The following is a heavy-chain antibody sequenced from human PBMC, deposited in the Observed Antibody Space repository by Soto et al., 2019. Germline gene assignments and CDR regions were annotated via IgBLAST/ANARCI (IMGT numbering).Heavy chain of an antibody. CDR2: IIPIFGTA. Sequence: SVKVSCKASGGTFSSYAISWVRQAPGQGLEWMGGIIPIFGTANYAQKFQGRVTITADESTNTAYMELSSLRSEDTAVYYCATRTVRGVNAFDIWGQGTMVTVSS. CDR1: GGTFSSYA. V-gene: IGHV1-69*13. J-gene: IGHJ3*02. D-gene: IGHD3-10*01. CDR3: ATRTVRGVNAFDI.